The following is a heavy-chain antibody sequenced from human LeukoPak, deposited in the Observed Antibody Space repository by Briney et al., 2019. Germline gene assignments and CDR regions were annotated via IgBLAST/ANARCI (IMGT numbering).Heavy chain of an antibody. CDR3: AKGEAPYYYDSSGYSHFDY. D-gene: IGHD3-22*01. Sequence: GGSLRLSCAASGFTFSSYAMSWVRQAPGKGLEWVSAISGSGGSTYYADSVKGRFTISRDNSKNTLYLQMNSLRAEDTAVYYCAKGEAPYYYDSSGYSHFDYWGQGTLVTVSS. J-gene: IGHJ4*02. V-gene: IGHV3-23*01. CDR2: ISGSGGST. CDR1: GFTFSSYA.